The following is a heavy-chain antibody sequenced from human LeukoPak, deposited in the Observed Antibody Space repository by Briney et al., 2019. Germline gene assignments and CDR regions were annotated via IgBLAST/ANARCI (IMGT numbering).Heavy chain of an antibody. CDR3: ARGSGTSRSRYYYGMDV. CDR2: ISSSSSYI. Sequence: GGSLRLSCAASGFTFSSYSMNWVRQAPGKGLEWVSSISSSSSYIYYADSVKGRFTISRDNAKNSLYLQMNSLRAEDTAVYYCARGSGTSRSRYYYGMDVWGQGTTVTVSS. V-gene: IGHV3-21*01. J-gene: IGHJ6*02. CDR1: GFTFSSYS. D-gene: IGHD2-2*01.